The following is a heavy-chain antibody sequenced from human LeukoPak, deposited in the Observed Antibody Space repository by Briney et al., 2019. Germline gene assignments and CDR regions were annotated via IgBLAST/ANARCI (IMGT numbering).Heavy chain of an antibody. Sequence: SETLSLTCAVYGGSFSGYYWSWIRQPPGKGLEWIGEINHSGSTNYNPSLKSRVTISVDTSKNQFSLKLSSVTAADTAVYYCARGTINDFWSGYYIPSPGFDYWGQGTLVTVSS. CDR3: ARGTINDFWSGYYIPSPGFDY. V-gene: IGHV4-34*01. J-gene: IGHJ4*02. CDR1: GGSFSGYY. CDR2: INHSGST. D-gene: IGHD3-3*01.